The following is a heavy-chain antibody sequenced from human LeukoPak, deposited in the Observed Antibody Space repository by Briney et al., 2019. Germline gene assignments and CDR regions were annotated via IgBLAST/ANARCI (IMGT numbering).Heavy chain of an antibody. J-gene: IGHJ4*02. CDR3: AIQWLAPTADY. CDR1: GFTVSSNY. CDR2: IYSGGST. Sequence: GGSLRLSCAASGFTVSSNYMSWVRQAPGKGLEWVSVIYSGGSTYYADFVKGRFTISRDNSKNTLYLQMNSLRAEDTAVYYCAIQWLAPTADYWGQGTLVTVSS. V-gene: IGHV3-66*01. D-gene: IGHD6-19*01.